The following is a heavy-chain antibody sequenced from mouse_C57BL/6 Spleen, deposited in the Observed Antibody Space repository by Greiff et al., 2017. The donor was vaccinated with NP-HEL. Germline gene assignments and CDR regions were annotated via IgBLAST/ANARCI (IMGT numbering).Heavy chain of an antibody. V-gene: IGHV5-6*01. CDR2: ISSGGSYT. Sequence: DVQLVESGGDLVKPGGSLKLSCAASGFTFSSYGMSWVRQTPDKRLEWVATISSGGSYTYYPDSVKGRFTISRDNAKNTLYLQMSSLKSEDTAMYYCARHGGTGMYYFDYWGQGTTLTVSS. CDR1: GFTFSSYG. J-gene: IGHJ2*01. CDR3: ARHGGTGMYYFDY. D-gene: IGHD4-1*01.